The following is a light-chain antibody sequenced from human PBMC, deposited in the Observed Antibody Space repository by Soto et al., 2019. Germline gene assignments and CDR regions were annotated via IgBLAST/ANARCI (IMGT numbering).Light chain of an antibody. CDR3: QSFDSSRFHV. J-gene: IGLJ1*01. Sequence: QPGSGCQAPGQMVTISCTGSSTNIGAGYGVHWYQQRPGTAPKLLIVGNTIRPSGVPDRFSASTSGTSASLAITGLQAEDEADYYCQSFDSSRFHVFGTGTKVTVL. CDR2: GNT. CDR1: STNIGAGYG. V-gene: IGLV1-40*01.